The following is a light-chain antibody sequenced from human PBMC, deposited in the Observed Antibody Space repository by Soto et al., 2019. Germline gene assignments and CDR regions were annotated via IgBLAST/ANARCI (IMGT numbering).Light chain of an antibody. J-gene: IGLJ2*01. CDR3: AAWDSSLGVVV. V-gene: IGLV1-51*01. Sequence: QSVLTQPPSVSAAPRQKVTISCSGGTSKIGDNYVCWYQQVPGTAPKLLIYDNNERPPAIPGRFSGSKSGTSATLGITGLQPGDEADYYCAAWDSSLGVVVFGGGTKLTVL. CDR1: TSKIGDNY. CDR2: DNN.